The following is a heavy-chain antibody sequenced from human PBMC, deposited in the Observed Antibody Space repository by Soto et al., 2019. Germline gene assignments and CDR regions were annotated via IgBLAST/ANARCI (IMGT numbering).Heavy chain of an antibody. J-gene: IGHJ3*02. CDR1: GGTFSSYA. Sequence: ASVKVSCKASGGTFSSYAISWVRQAPGQGLEWMGGIIPIFGTANYAQKFQGRVTITADESTSTAYMELSSLKQDDTAVYYCAREVAADGTFREDVFDIWGQGTMVTVS. CDR2: IIPIFGTA. D-gene: IGHD6-13*01. V-gene: IGHV1-69*13. CDR3: AREVAADGTFREDVFDI.